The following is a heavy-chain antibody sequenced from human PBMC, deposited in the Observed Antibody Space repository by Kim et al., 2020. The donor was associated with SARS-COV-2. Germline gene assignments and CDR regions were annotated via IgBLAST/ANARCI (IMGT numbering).Heavy chain of an antibody. CDR3: ARDLKSGYVGYWFDP. J-gene: IGHJ5*02. D-gene: IGHD5-12*01. Sequence: QKFQGRVTITADKSTSTAYMELSSLRSEDTAVYYCARDLKSGYVGYWFDPWGQGTLVTVSS. V-gene: IGHV1-69*04.